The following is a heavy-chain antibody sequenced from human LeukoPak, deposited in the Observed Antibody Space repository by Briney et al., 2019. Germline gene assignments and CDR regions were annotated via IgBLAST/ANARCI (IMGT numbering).Heavy chain of an antibody. J-gene: IGHJ2*01. Sequence: PGGSLRLSCAASAFTFSNYHMDWVRRAPGKGLEWVGRIRKKADSYTTEYAASVKGRFTISRDDSKKSLYLQMNSLRVEDTAVYYCARVFRFMEWDYWYFDLWGRGTLVTVSS. CDR1: AFTFSNYH. D-gene: IGHD3-3*01. CDR2: IRKKADSYTT. CDR3: ARVFRFMEWDYWYFDL. V-gene: IGHV3-72*01.